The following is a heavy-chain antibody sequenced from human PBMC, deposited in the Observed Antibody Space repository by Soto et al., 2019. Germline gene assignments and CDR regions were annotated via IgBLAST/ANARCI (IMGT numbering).Heavy chain of an antibody. Sequence: GGSLRLSCAASGFTFSSYGMHWVRQAPGKGLEWVAVIWYDGSNKYYADSVKGRFTISRDNSKNTLYLQMNSLRAEDTAVYYCARDPSWLGPPPGAGGYWGQGTRVTVSS. CDR2: IWYDGSNK. V-gene: IGHV3-33*01. D-gene: IGHD3-9*01. CDR3: ARDPSWLGPPPGAGGY. J-gene: IGHJ4*02. CDR1: GFTFSSYG.